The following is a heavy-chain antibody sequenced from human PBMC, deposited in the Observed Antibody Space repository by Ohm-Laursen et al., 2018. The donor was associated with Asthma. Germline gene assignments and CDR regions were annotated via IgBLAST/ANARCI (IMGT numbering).Heavy chain of an antibody. CDR3: AREYYYDSSSDAFDI. CDR1: GFTFSDYG. D-gene: IGHD3-22*01. Sequence: SPRLSCTASGFTFSDYGMHWVRQAPGKGLEWVAVIWYDGSNKYYADSVKGRFTISRDNSKNTLYLQMNSLRAEDTAVYYCAREYYYDSSSDAFDIWGQGTMVTVSS. J-gene: IGHJ3*02. V-gene: IGHV3-33*08. CDR2: IWYDGSNK.